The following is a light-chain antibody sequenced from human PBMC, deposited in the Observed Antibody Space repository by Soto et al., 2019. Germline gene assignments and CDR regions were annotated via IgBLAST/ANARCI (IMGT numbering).Light chain of an antibody. CDR2: DAS. CDR1: QSISSW. Sequence: DIQMTQSPSTLSASVGDRVTITCRASQSISSWLAWYQQKPGKAPKLPIYDASSLESGVPSRFSGSGSGTDFTLTISSLQPEDFATYFCQQLNSYPITFGQGTRLEIK. CDR3: QQLNSYPIT. V-gene: IGKV1-5*01. J-gene: IGKJ5*01.